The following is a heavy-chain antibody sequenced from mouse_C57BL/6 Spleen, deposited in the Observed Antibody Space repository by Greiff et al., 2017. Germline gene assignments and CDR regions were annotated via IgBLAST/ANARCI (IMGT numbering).Heavy chain of an antibody. V-gene: IGHV1-82*01. CDR1: GYAFSSSW. CDR2: MYPGDGDT. J-gene: IGHJ1*03. CDR3: ARGGTTVVATGYFDV. D-gene: IGHD1-1*01. Sequence: VQLQQSGPELVKPGASVKISCKASGYAFSSSWMNWVKQRPGKGLEWIGRMYPGDGDTNYNGKFKGKATLTADKSSSTAYMQLSSLTSEDSAVYFCARGGTTVVATGYFDVWGTGTTVTVSS.